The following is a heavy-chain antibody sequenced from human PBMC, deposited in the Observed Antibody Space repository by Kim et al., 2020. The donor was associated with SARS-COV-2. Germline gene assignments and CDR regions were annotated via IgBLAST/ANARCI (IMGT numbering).Heavy chain of an antibody. Sequence: SETLSLTCAVYVGSFSGYHWTWIRQSPGKGLEWIGEINHSGATKYNPSLKRRVAISVDTSKNQFSLNLRSVTAADTAVYFCARGRAGVVPSPILGLGPYYEYFSLDLWGQGTTVSVSS. D-gene: IGHD3-16*01. CDR1: VGSFSGYH. V-gene: IGHV4-34*01. J-gene: IGHJ6*02. CDR3: ARGRAGVVPSPILGLGPYYEYFSLDL. CDR2: INHSGAT.